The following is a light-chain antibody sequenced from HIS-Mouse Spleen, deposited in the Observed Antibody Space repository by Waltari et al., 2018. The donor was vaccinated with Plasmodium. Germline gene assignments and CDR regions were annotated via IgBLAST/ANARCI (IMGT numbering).Light chain of an antibody. V-gene: IGKV3-15*01. CDR1: QSVSSK. CDR3: QQYNNWPFT. Sequence: EIVMTQSPATLSVSPGERATLSCRASQSVSSKLAWYQETPGQAPRLLIYGASTRATGIPARFSGSGSGTEFTLTISSLQSEDFAVYYCQQYNNWPFTFGPGTKVDIK. J-gene: IGKJ3*01. CDR2: GAS.